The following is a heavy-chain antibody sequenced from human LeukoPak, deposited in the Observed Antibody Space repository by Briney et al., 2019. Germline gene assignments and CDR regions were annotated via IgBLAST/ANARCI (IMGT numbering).Heavy chain of an antibody. J-gene: IGHJ4*02. V-gene: IGHV1-3*01. CDR2: ISAGNGDT. CDR1: RYTFDTYA. Sequence: GASVKVSCKASRYTFDTYAMHWVRQAPGQGLEWMGWISAGNGDTKYSQKFQGRVTFSGDTSASTAYMELSSLRSEDTAIYYCASVLYGDLRLWGQGTLVTVSS. CDR3: ASVLYGDLRL. D-gene: IGHD4-17*01.